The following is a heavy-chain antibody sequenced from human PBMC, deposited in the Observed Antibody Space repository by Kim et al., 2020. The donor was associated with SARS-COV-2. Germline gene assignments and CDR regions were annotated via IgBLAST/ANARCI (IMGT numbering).Heavy chain of an antibody. CDR1: GFTFSSYG. J-gene: IGHJ4*01. CDR2: ISYDGSNK. V-gene: IGHV3-30*18. D-gene: IGHD3-16*01. Sequence: GGSLRLSCAASGFTFSSYGMHWVRQAPGKGLEWVAVISYDGSNKYYADSVKGRFTISRDNSKNTLYLQMNSLRAEDTAVYYCAKGIMITFGGVHEYYFD. CDR3: AKGIMITFGGVHEYYFD.